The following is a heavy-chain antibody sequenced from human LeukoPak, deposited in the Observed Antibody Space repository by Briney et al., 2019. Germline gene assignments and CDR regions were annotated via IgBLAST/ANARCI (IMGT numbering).Heavy chain of an antibody. D-gene: IGHD6-13*01. CDR3: ATLSGSSWYFDY. J-gene: IGHJ4*02. CDR1: GVSISSIDYY. V-gene: IGHV4-39*01. Sequence: SETLSLTCTVSGVSISSIDYYWGWVRQSPGKGLEWIGSIYYDGSTDYNPSLKSRVTISVDTSKNQLSLQMTSVTAADTAVYYCATLSGSSWYFDYWGQGTLVTVSS. CDR2: IYYDGST.